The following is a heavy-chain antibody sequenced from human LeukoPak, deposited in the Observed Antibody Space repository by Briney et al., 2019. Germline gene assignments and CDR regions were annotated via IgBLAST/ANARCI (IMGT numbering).Heavy chain of an antibody. CDR2: VYYTGST. CDR1: GGSISSYY. D-gene: IGHD2-15*01. CDR3: ARKRYCSGGSCYEFDY. V-gene: IGHV4-59*12. Sequence: PSETLSLTCTVSGGSISSYYWSWVRQPPGKGLEWIGFVYYTGSTNYSPSLKSRVTISVGTSKNQFSLKLSSVTAADTAVYYCARKRYCSGGSCYEFDYWGQGTLVTVSS. J-gene: IGHJ4*02.